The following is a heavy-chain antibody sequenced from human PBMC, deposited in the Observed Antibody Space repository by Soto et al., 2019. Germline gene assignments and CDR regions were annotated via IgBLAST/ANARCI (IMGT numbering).Heavy chain of an antibody. J-gene: IGHJ4*02. CDR1: GGTFSSYT. D-gene: IGHD6-13*01. CDR3: ATLGYAAA. CDR2: IIPILGIA. V-gene: IGHV1-69*02. Sequence: QVQLVQSGAEVKKPGSSVKVSCKASGGTFSSYTISWVRQAPGQGLEWMGRIIPILGIANYAQKFQGRVKSTADKSTSTAYMELSSLRSEDTAVYYCATLGYAAAWGQGTLVTVSS.